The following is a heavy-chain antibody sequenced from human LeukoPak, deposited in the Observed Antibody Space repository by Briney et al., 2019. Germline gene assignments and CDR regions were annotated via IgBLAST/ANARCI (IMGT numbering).Heavy chain of an antibody. Sequence: GGSLRLSCAASGLTIRGYTINWVRQAPGKGLEWVSYVNSDSTDIQYAGSVKGRFTVSRDNAKNSAYLQMNSLRPEDTAVYFCTRDASYVQFDPWGQGTPVTVSS. V-gene: IGHV3-21*06. J-gene: IGHJ5*02. CDR1: GLTIRGYT. CDR2: VNSDSTDI. CDR3: TRDASYVQFDP. D-gene: IGHD3-16*01.